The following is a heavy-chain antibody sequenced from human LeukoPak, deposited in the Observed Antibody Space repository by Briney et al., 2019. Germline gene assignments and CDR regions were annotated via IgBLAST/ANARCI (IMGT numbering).Heavy chain of an antibody. D-gene: IGHD2-15*01. CDR2: INPSGGST. J-gene: IGHJ5*02. CDR1: GYTFTSYD. CDR3: ARVMGYCSGGSCSENNWFDP. V-gene: IGHV1-46*01. Sequence: GASVKVSCKASGYTFTSYDINWVRQATGQGLEWMGIINPSGGSTSYAQKFQGRVTMTRDTSTSTVYMELSNLRSEDTAVYYCARVMGYCSGGSCSENNWFDPWGQGTLVTVSS.